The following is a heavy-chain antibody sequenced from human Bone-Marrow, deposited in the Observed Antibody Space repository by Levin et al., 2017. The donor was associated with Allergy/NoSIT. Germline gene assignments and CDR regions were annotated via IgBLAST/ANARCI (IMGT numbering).Heavy chain of an antibody. CDR3: ARGLKPLGVDY. D-gene: IGHD3-16*01. CDR2: IYYSGST. J-gene: IGHJ4*02. V-gene: IGHV4-59*01. CDR1: GGSISSYY. Sequence: PSQTLSLTCTVSGGSISSYYCYWIRQPPGKGLEWIGDIYYSGSTNYNVSLKSRVTMSVDTSKNQFSLKLRSVTAADTAVYYCARGLKPLGVDYWGRGTLVTVSS.